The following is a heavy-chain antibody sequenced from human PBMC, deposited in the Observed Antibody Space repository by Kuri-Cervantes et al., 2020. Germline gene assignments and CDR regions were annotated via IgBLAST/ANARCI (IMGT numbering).Heavy chain of an antibody. CDR3: ARTQTNTAMGRNAFDI. Sequence: LSLTCAASGFTVSSKYMSWVRLAPGKGLEWVSVIYSGGSTYYADSVQGRLTISRDNSKNTLYLQMNSLRAEDTAVYYCARTQTNTAMGRNAFDIWGQGTMVTVSS. CDR2: IYSGGST. J-gene: IGHJ3*02. V-gene: IGHV3-53*01. D-gene: IGHD5-18*01. CDR1: GFTVSSKY.